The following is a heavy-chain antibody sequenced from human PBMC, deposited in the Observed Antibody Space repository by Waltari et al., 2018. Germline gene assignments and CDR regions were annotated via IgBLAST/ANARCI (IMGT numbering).Heavy chain of an antibody. J-gene: IGHJ3*01. CDR1: GFTLGAYG. Sequence: QVQLVESGGGVVRPGGSLRLSCAASGFTLGAYGLHWVRQAPGKGLEWLASILSDGSKKYFADSVKGRFTISRDNSKNTLCLQMNSLRAEDTAVYYCAKGLGVTNNDGFHVWGQGTMVTVSS. V-gene: IGHV3-30*02. CDR3: AKGLGVTNNDGFHV. CDR2: ILSDGSKK. D-gene: IGHD4-17*01.